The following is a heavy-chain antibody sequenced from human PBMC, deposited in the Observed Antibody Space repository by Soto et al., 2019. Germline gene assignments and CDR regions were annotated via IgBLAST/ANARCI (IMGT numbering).Heavy chain of an antibody. CDR2: ISGSGGKT. CDR1: EFTFSSYA. V-gene: IGHV3-23*01. CDR3: AKDNMSD. J-gene: IGHJ4*02. D-gene: IGHD3-16*01. Sequence: EVQLLESGGGVVQPGGSLRLSCAASEFTFSSYAMSWVRQAPGKGLEWVAAISGSGGKTYYADSVKGRFTISRDNSKNTLKLQKTSLRSEETAVYYCAKDNMSDWGQGTPVTVSS.